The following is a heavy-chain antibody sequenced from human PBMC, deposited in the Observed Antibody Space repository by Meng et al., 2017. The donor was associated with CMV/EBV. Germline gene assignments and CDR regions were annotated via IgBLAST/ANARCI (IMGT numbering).Heavy chain of an antibody. CDR3: ASGRPPGESYGGYFDY. D-gene: IGHD5-18*01. Sequence: GGSVRAYNGCSIRQPPEARREWLEEINQSDSTNDNPTLTRRVTRPVDTSKDQFAQTLSPVTAADTAVYYCASGRPPGESYGGYFDYWGQGTLVTVSS. CDR2: INQSDST. V-gene: IGHV4-34*01. J-gene: IGHJ4*02. CDR1: GGSVRAYN.